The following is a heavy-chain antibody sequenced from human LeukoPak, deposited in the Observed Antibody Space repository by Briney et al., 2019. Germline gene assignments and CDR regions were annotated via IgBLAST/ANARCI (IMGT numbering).Heavy chain of an antibody. V-gene: IGHV3-30*18. CDR2: ISYDGSNK. CDR3: AKKAHYDILTGYSYYFDY. Sequence: PGGSLRLSCAASGFTFSSYGMHWVRQAPGKGLEWVAVISYDGSNKYYADSVKGRFTISRDNSKNTLYLQMNSLRAEDTAVYYCAKKAHYDILTGYSYYFDYWGQGTLVTVSS. J-gene: IGHJ4*02. CDR1: GFTFSSYG. D-gene: IGHD3-9*01.